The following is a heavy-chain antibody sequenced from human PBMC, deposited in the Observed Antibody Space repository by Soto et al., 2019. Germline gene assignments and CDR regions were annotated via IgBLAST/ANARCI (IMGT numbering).Heavy chain of an antibody. CDR2: IYYSGST. Sequence: PSETLSLTCTVSGGSISSYYWSWIRQHPGKGLEWIGYIYYSGSTYYNPSLKSRVTISVDTSKNQFSLKLSSVTAADTAVYYCARGSMDTAMDFDYWGQGTLVTVSS. J-gene: IGHJ4*02. V-gene: IGHV4-59*06. CDR1: GGSISSYY. CDR3: ARGSMDTAMDFDY. D-gene: IGHD5-18*01.